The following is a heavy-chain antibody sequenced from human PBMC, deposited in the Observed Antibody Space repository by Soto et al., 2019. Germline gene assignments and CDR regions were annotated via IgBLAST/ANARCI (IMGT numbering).Heavy chain of an antibody. V-gene: IGHV1-2*02. CDR2: INPHSGGT. CDR3: AGDRYCSTTSCYGMDV. D-gene: IGHD2-2*01. CDR1: GYTFTDYY. J-gene: IGHJ6*02. Sequence: ASVKVSCKASGYTFTDYYIHWVRQAPGQGLEWMGWINPHSGGTNYAQKFQGRVTMTRNTSISTAYMELRSLRSDDTAVYYCAGDRYCSTTSCYGMDVWGQGTTVTVSS.